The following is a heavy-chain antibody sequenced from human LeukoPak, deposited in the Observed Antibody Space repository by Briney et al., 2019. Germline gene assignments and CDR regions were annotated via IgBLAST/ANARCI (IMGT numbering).Heavy chain of an antibody. D-gene: IGHD4-17*01. V-gene: IGHV3-48*03. CDR3: AREAVTYFDY. CDR1: GFTFSSYE. J-gene: IGHJ4*02. CDR2: ISSSGSTI. Sequence: PGRSLRLSCAASGFTFSSYEMNWVRQAPGRGLEWVSYISSSGSTIYYADSVKGRFTISRDNAKNSLYLQMNSLRAEDTAVYYCAREAVTYFDYWGQGTLVTVSS.